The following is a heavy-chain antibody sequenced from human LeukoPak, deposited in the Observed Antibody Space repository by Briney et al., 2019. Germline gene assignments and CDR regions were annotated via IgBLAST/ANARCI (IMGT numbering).Heavy chain of an antibody. CDR3: ARPNSNYLGNDAFDI. CDR2: IYYTGST. J-gene: IGHJ3*02. Sequence: SETLSLTCTVSGGSMSSYYWTWIRQPPGKGLEWIGYIYYTGSTNYNPSLKSRVIISVDTSKNQFSLKLSSVTAADTAVYYCARPNSNYLGNDAFDIWGQGTMVTVSS. CDR1: GGSMSSYY. V-gene: IGHV4-59*01. D-gene: IGHD4-11*01.